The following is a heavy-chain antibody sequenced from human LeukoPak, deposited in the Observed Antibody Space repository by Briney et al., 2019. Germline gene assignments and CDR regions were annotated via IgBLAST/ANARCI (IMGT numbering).Heavy chain of an antibody. J-gene: IGHJ3*02. D-gene: IGHD6-19*01. CDR1: GGSISSYY. Sequence: SETLSLTCTVSGGSISSYYWSWIRQPPGKGLEWIGYIYYSGSTNYNPSLKSRVTISVDTSKNQFSLKLSSVTAADTAVYYCARRLVAGTKDAFDIWGQGTMVTVSS. CDR3: ARRLVAGTKDAFDI. V-gene: IGHV4-59*01. CDR2: IYYSGST.